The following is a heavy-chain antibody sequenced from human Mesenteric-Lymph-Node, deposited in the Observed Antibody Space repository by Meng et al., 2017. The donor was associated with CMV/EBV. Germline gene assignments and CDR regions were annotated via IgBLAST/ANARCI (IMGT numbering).Heavy chain of an antibody. J-gene: IGHJ4*02. CDR3: ARYRGTVIIPAAPFEY. D-gene: IGHD2-2*01. V-gene: IGHV3-7*01. Sequence: GGSLRLSCATSGFTFSSYWMSWVRQAPGKGLEWVANIKQDGSEKNYVDSVKGRFTISRVNGKNSLYLQMNSLRAEDTAVYFCARYRGTVIIPAAPFEYWGQGALVTVSS. CDR1: GFTFSSYW. CDR2: IKQDGSEK.